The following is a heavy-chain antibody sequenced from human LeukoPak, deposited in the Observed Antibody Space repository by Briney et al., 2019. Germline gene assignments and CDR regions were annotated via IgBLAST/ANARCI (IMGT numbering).Heavy chain of an antibody. J-gene: IGHJ4*02. CDR3: ARSAQFYDSGVYQPGNLDF. Sequence: PGGSLRLSCAASGFSFSSYAMSWVRQAPGMGLEWVSTTSGTGGYIYYADSVKGRFTISRDNSKNTVFLQMNSLRAEDTAVCYCARSAQFYDSGVYQPGNLDFWGQGTLVTVSS. CDR2: TSGTGGYI. CDR1: GFSFSSYA. D-gene: IGHD3-22*01. V-gene: IGHV3-23*01.